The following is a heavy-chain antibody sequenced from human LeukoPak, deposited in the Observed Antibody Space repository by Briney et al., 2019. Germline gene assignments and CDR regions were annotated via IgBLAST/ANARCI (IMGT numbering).Heavy chain of an antibody. Sequence: GGSLRLSCAASGFTFSSYAMSWVRQAPGKGLEWVSTFCGTSSTSYADAVKGRVTISRDNSKNTLYLQLNSLRAEDTAVYYCAKLKQWQPQRYFFEYWGQGALVTVAS. D-gene: IGHD6-19*01. V-gene: IGHV3-23*01. CDR2: FCGTSST. J-gene: IGHJ4*02. CDR1: GFTFSSYA. CDR3: AKLKQWQPQRYFFEY.